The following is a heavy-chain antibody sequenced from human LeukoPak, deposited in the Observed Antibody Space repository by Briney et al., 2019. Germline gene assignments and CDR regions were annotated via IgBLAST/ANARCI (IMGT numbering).Heavy chain of an antibody. CDR1: GYTFTTYP. CDR2: ITTYNGDT. CDR3: ALISYCTTVTCYYLDY. V-gene: IGHV1-18*01. Sequence: ASVKVSCKTSGYTFTTYPINWVRQAPGQGLEWMGWITTYNGDTNYAQNLQGRVTMTADTSTSTAYMELRSPRSDDTAVYYCALISYCTTVTCYYLDYWGQGTLVTVSS. J-gene: IGHJ4*02. D-gene: IGHD2-8*01.